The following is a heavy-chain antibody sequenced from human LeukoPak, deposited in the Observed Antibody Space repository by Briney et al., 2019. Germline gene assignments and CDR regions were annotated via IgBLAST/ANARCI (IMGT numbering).Heavy chain of an antibody. V-gene: IGHV3-11*04. D-gene: IGHD4-17*01. Sequence: GGSLGLSCAASGFTFSDYYMSWIRQAPGKGLEWVSYISSSGSTIYYADSVKGRFTISRDNSKNTLYLQMNSLRAEDTAVYYCAKLFYGDSQYYFDYWGQGTLVTVSS. J-gene: IGHJ4*02. CDR3: AKLFYGDSQYYFDY. CDR2: ISSSGSTI. CDR1: GFTFSDYY.